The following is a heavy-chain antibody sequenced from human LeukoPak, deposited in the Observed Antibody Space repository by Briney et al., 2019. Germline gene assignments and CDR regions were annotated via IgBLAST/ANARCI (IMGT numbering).Heavy chain of an antibody. CDR2: INHSGST. V-gene: IGHV4-34*01. CDR3: AREREGYFDL. J-gene: IGHJ2*01. CDR1: GGSISSYY. Sequence: PSETLSLTCTVSGGSISSYYWSWIRQPPGKGLEWIGEINHSGSTNYNPSLKSRVTISVDTSKNQFSLKLSAVTAADTAMYYCAREREGYFDLWGRGTLVTVSS.